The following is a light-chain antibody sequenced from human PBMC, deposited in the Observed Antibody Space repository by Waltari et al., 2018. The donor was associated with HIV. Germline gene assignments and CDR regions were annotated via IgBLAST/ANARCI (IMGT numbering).Light chain of an antibody. J-gene: IGLJ3*02. CDR2: STN. Sequence: QTVVTQEPSFSVSPGGTVTLTCGLSSGSVSTSYYPSWYQQTPGQAPRTLICSTNPRSSGVPDRFSGSILGNKAALTITGAQADDESDYYCVLYMGSGIWVFGGGTKLTVL. CDR3: VLYMGSGIWV. V-gene: IGLV8-61*01. CDR1: SGSVSTSYY.